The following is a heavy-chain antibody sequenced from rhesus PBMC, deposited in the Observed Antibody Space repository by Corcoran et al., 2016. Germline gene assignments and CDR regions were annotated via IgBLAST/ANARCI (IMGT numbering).Heavy chain of an antibody. D-gene: IGHD3-3*01. J-gene: IGHJ5-1*01. CDR1: GYTFTDYY. CDR3: ARGYFNFWTCYYFDV. Sequence: EVQLVQSGAEVKKPGASVKISCKASGYTFTDYYMHWVRQAPGKGLEWMGRFDPEDGEAIHAQKFQYRVTITADTSTDTAYMELSSLRSEDTAVYYCARGYFNFWTCYYFDVWGPGVLVTVSS. V-gene: IGHV1-111*02. CDR2: FDPEDGEA.